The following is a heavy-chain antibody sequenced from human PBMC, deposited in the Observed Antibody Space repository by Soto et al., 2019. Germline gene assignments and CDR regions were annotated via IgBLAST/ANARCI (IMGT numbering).Heavy chain of an antibody. CDR2: INAGNGNT. CDR3: ARLGGDSSGWYPDYYYYGMDV. V-gene: IGHV1-3*01. Sequence: ASVKVSCKASGYTFTSYAVHWVRQAPGQRLEWMGWINAGNGNTKYSQKFQGRVTITRDTSASTAYMELSSLRSEDTAVYYCARLGGDSSGWYPDYYYYGMDVWGQGTTVTVSS. CDR1: GYTFTSYA. D-gene: IGHD6-19*01. J-gene: IGHJ6*02.